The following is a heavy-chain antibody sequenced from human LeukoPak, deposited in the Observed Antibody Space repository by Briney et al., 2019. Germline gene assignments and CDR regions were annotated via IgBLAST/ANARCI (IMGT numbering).Heavy chain of an antibody. CDR2: LIGSSGST. CDR3: AKGAYDYIEIAYFDS. J-gene: IGHJ4*02. CDR1: GFTSTKYA. V-gene: IGHV3-23*01. D-gene: IGHD5-12*01. Sequence: GGSLRLSCAASGFTSTKYAMNWVRQAPGKGLEGVSVLIGSSGSTDYADSVKGRFTMSRDISKNTLFLQMNSLRAEDTAIYYCAKGAYDYIEIAYFDSWGQGTLVTVSS.